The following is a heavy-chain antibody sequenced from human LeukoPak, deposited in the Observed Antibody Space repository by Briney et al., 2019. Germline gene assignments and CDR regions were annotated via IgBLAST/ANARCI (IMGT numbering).Heavy chain of an antibody. Sequence: SETLSLTCTVSGVAVSSGNYYWSWIRQPPGKGLEWIGHIYYTGSTSYNPSHMSRVTMSVDAPKNQLSLKVRSVTAADTAVYYCAREEVTSAWFPFDFWGRGALVTVSS. CDR1: GVAVSSGNYY. V-gene: IGHV4-61*01. D-gene: IGHD6-19*01. CDR2: IYYTGST. J-gene: IGHJ4*02. CDR3: AREEVTSAWFPFDF.